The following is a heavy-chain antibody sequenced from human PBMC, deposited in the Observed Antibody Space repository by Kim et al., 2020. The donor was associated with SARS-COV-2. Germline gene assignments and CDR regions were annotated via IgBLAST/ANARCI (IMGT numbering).Heavy chain of an antibody. Sequence: SETLSLTCTVSGGSISSSSYYWGWIRQPPGKGLEWIGSIYYSGSTYYNPSLKSRVTISVDTSKNQFSLKLSSVTAADTAVYYCARHEGSGWPNWFDPWGQGTLVTVSS. D-gene: IGHD6-19*01. CDR2: IYYSGST. CDR3: ARHEGSGWPNWFDP. V-gene: IGHV4-39*01. J-gene: IGHJ5*02. CDR1: GGSISSSSYY.